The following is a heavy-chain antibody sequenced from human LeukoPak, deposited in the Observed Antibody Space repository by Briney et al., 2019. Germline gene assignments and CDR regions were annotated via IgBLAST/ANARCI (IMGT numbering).Heavy chain of an antibody. Sequence: ASVKVSCKASGYTFTGYYMHWVRQAPGQGLEWMGRINPNSGGTNYAQRFQGRVTMTRDTSISTAYMELSRLRSDDTAVYYCARYHEDCSSTSCYDWGQGTLVTVSS. CDR1: GYTFTGYY. CDR3: ARYHEDCSSTSCYD. D-gene: IGHD2-2*01. J-gene: IGHJ4*02. V-gene: IGHV1-2*06. CDR2: INPNSGGT.